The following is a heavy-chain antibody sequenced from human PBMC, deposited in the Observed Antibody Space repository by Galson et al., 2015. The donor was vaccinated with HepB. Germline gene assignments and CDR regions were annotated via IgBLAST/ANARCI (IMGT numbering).Heavy chain of an antibody. J-gene: IGHJ4*02. CDR2: INPNSGDT. Sequence: SVKVSCKASGYTFTGYYINWVRQAPGPGLEWMGRINPNSGDTNYAQKFQGRVTMTRDTSISTAYMEVSRLTSDDTAVYYCVRDLFKGQPDYWGQGTLVTVSS. V-gene: IGHV1-2*06. CDR1: GYTFTGYY. D-gene: IGHD2-21*01. CDR3: VRDLFKGQPDY.